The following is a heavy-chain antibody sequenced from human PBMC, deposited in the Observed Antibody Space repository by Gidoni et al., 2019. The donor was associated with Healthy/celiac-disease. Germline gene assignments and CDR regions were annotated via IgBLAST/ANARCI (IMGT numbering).Heavy chain of an antibody. Sequence: QVQLQESGPGLVKPSETLSLTCTVSGGPTRSYYWSWIRQPPGKGLEWIGYIYYSGSTNYNPSLKSRVTISVDTSKNQFSLKLSSVTAADTAVYYCARIAARPGYYYYGMDVWGQGTTVTVSS. CDR3: ARIAARPGYYYYGMDV. J-gene: IGHJ6*02. CDR1: GGPTRSYY. CDR2: IYYSGST. D-gene: IGHD6-6*01. V-gene: IGHV4-59*01.